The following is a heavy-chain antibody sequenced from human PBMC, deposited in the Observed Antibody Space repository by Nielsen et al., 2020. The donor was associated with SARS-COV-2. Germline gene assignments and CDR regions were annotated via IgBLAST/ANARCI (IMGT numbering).Heavy chain of an antibody. CDR1: GFTFSTYG. CDR2: IWYDGSNK. V-gene: IGHV3-33*01. CDR3: ARDSYSYGYDY. Sequence: GESLKISCEASGFTFSTYGIHWVRQAPGKGLEWVAVIWYDGSNKYYGDSVKGRFTISRDNAKNSLYLQMNSLRAEDTAVYYCARDSYSYGYDYWGQGTLVTVSS. J-gene: IGHJ4*02. D-gene: IGHD5-18*01.